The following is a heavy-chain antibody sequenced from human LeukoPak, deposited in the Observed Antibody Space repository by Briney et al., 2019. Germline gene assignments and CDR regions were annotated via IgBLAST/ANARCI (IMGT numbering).Heavy chain of an antibody. CDR3: ARDMGRIAALRPLDY. V-gene: IGHV3-21*01. Sequence: PGGSLRLSCAASGFTFSSYSMNWVRQAPGKGLEWVSSISSSSSYIYYADSVKGRFTISRDNAKNSLYLQMNSLRAEDTAVYYCARDMGRIAALRPLDYWGQGTLVTVSS. CDR2: ISSSSSYI. J-gene: IGHJ4*02. D-gene: IGHD6-6*01. CDR1: GFTFSSYS.